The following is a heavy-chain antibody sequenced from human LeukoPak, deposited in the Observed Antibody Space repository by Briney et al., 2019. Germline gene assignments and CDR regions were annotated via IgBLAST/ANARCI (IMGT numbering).Heavy chain of an antibody. CDR2: IYYPGST. D-gene: IGHD4-17*01. CDR3: ARHDYGDYVPAFDL. CDR1: GASLNNIGYY. V-gene: IGHV4-39*01. J-gene: IGHJ3*01. Sequence: SETLSLTCTVSGASLNNIGYYWGWIRQPRGKGLEWIGSIYYPGSTYYNPALKSRVTISADTSKNQFSLNLISVTAADTAIYYCARHDYGDYVPAFDLWGQGTMVTVSS.